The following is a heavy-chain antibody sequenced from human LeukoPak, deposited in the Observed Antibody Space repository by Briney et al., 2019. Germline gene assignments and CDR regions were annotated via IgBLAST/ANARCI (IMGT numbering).Heavy chain of an antibody. D-gene: IGHD3-3*01. CDR1: GFTLSKYA. J-gene: IGHJ4*02. CDR3: ARGKDHDFWNPFDH. Sequence: GGSLRLSCAASGFTLSKYAMNWVRQAPGKGLEWVSGIDGSGGRPPSADSVKGRFTISRDISKNTLYLQMDSLRAEDTAAYYCARGKDHDFWNPFDHWGQGTLVTVFS. V-gene: IGHV3-23*01. CDR2: IDGSGGRP.